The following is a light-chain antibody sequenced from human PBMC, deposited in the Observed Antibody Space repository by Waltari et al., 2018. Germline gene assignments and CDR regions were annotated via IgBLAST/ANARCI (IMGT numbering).Light chain of an antibody. V-gene: IGLV6-57*01. CDR1: SGFIVINY. CDR3: QSYDSDTQV. J-gene: IGLJ2*01. Sequence: FMLTQPQSVSASPGKTVTISCTRSSGFIVINYVQWYQQRPGSSPTTVIYDDNQRPSGVPDRFSGSIDSSSNSASLTISGLRTEDEADYYCQSYDSDTQVFGGGTKLTVV. CDR2: DDN.